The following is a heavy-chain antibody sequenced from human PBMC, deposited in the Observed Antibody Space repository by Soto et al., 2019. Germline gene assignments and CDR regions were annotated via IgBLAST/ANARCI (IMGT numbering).Heavy chain of an antibody. D-gene: IGHD4-17*01. V-gene: IGHV4-4*02. CDR2: IYHSGSP. J-gene: IGHJ4*02. CDR3: ARSTRSGTTFDY. Sequence: QVQLQESGPGLVKPSGTLSLTCAVSGGSISSSNWWSWVRQPPGKGLEWIGEIYHSGSPNYNPSLTSRVTISVDTSTNQFSLKLSSVTAADTAVYYCARSTRSGTTFDYWGQGTLVTVSS. CDR1: GGSISSSNW.